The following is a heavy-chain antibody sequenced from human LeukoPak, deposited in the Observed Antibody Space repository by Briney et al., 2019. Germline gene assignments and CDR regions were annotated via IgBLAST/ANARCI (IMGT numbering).Heavy chain of an antibody. V-gene: IGHV4-4*07. Sequence: PSETLSLTCTVSGGSISSYYWSWIRQPAGKGLEWIGRIYTSGSTNYNPSLKSRVTMSVDTSKNQFSLKLSSVTAADTAVYYCARHTGPGVNPYFDYWGQGTLVTVSS. CDR1: GGSISSYY. D-gene: IGHD1-14*01. CDR3: ARHTGPGVNPYFDY. CDR2: IYTSGST. J-gene: IGHJ4*02.